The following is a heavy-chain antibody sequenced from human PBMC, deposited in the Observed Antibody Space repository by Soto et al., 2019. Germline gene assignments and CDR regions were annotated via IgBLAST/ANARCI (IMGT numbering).Heavy chain of an antibody. CDR1: GFTFSSYG. V-gene: IGHV3-33*01. Sequence: QVQLVESGGGVVQPGRSLRLSCAASGFTFSSYGMHWVRQAPGKGLEWVAVIWYDGSNKYYADSVKGRFTISRDNSKNTLYLQMNSLRAEDTAVYYCAREGYDYIWGSPHSMDVWGKGTTVTVSS. CDR2: IWYDGSNK. CDR3: AREGYDYIWGSPHSMDV. J-gene: IGHJ6*03. D-gene: IGHD3-16*01.